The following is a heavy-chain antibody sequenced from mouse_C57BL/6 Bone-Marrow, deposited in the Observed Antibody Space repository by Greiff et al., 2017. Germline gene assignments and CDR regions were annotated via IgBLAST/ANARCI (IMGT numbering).Heavy chain of an antibody. CDR2: IYPRDGST. V-gene: IGHV1-85*01. CDR3: AREKLSYKNGGSYENY. J-gene: IGHJ2*01. Sequence: VQVVESGPELVKPGASVKLSCKASGYTFTSYDINWVKQRPGQGLEWIGWIYPRDGSTKYNEKFKGKAPLTVDTSSSTAYMELHRLTSEDSAVYFWAREKLSYKNGGSYENYWGQGTTLTVSA. D-gene: IGHD1-1*01. CDR1: GYTFTSYD.